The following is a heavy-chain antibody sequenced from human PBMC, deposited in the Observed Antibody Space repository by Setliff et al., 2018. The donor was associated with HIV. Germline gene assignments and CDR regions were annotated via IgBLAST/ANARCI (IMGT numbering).Heavy chain of an antibody. D-gene: IGHD3-22*01. Sequence: GGSLRLSCAASGFTFSDYWMSWVRQAPGKGLEWVANIKQDGSEKYYVESVKGRFTISRDNAENSLYLQMNNLRAEDTAVYYCARAYNVYDYRFDSSGYDYWGQGTLVTVSS. V-gene: IGHV3-7*03. J-gene: IGHJ4*02. CDR2: IKQDGSEK. CDR1: GFTFSDYW. CDR3: ARAYNVYDYRFDSSGYDY.